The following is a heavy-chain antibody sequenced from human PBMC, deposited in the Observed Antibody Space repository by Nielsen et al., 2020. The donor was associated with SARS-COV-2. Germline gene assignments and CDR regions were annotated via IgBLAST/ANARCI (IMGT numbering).Heavy chain of an antibody. Sequence: GGSLRLSCAASGFTFSDYYMSWIRQAPGKGLEWVSYISSSSSYTNYAGSVKGRFTISRDNAKNSLYLQMNSLRAEDTAVYYCARGGKVGARGHFDYWGQGTLVTVSS. V-gene: IGHV3-11*06. CDR3: ARGGKVGARGHFDY. J-gene: IGHJ4*02. CDR1: GFTFSDYY. CDR2: ISSSSSYT. D-gene: IGHD1-26*01.